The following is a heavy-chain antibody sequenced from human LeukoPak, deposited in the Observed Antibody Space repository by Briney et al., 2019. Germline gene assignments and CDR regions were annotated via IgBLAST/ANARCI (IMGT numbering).Heavy chain of an antibody. CDR3: ARGRDAYKVGY. CDR2: MLNSATP. J-gene: IGHJ4*02. Sequence: SDTLSLTCTVSGDSFSSGGYYWIWIRQPPGKGLERIGCMLNSATPYYNPSLKSRPPMPVDTSKNQFSLTLSSLTAADTAVYYCARGRDAYKVGYWGQGTLVTVSS. V-gene: IGHV4-61*08. CDR1: GDSFSSGGYY. D-gene: IGHD5-24*01.